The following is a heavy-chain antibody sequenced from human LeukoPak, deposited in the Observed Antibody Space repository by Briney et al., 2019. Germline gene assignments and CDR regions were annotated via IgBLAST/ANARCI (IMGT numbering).Heavy chain of an antibody. Sequence: PGRSLRLSCAASGFTFSSYGMHWVRQAPGKGLEWVAVISYDGSNKYYADSVKGRFTISRDNSKNTLYLQMNSLRAEDTAVYYCAKDRSMTTVTPFDNWGQGTLVAVSS. CDR2: ISYDGSNK. D-gene: IGHD4-17*01. CDR1: GFTFSSYG. V-gene: IGHV3-30*18. J-gene: IGHJ4*02. CDR3: AKDRSMTTVTPFDN.